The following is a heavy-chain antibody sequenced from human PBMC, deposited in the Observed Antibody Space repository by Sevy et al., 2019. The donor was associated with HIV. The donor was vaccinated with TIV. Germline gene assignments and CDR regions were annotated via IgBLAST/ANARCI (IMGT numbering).Heavy chain of an antibody. CDR2: IYHSGST. D-gene: IGHD3-22*01. V-gene: IGHV4-4*02. CDR1: DGSISSNNW. Sequence: SETLSLTCDVSDGSISSNNWWSWVRRPPGKGLEWIGEIYHSGSTNYNPSLKSRATISVDKSKNQFSLKLNSVTAADTAVYYCARDHGNHDNSGYHFDYWGQGTLVTVSS. J-gene: IGHJ4*02. CDR3: ARDHGNHDNSGYHFDY.